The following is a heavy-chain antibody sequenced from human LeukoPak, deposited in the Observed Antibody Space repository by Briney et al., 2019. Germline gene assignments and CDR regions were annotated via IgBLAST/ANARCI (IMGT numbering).Heavy chain of an antibody. J-gene: IGHJ4*02. D-gene: IGHD3-22*01. Sequence: GSLRLSCAASGFTVSSNYMSWVRQAPGKGLEWVSVIYSGGSTYYADSVKGRFTISRDNSKNTLYLQMNSLRAEDTAVYYYAREFMGDSSGKPDYWGQGTLVTVSS. CDR3: AREFMGDSSGKPDY. CDR1: GFTVSSNY. V-gene: IGHV3-53*01. CDR2: IYSGGST.